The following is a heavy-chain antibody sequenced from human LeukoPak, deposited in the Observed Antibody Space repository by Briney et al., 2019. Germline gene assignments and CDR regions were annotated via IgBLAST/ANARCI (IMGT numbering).Heavy chain of an antibody. D-gene: IGHD3-22*01. J-gene: IGHJ3*02. CDR2: INPSGGST. V-gene: IGHV1-46*01. Sequence: ASVKVSCKASGYTFTSYYMHWVRQAPGQGLEWMGIINPSGGSTSYAQKFQGRVTMTRDTSTSTVYMELSSLGSEDTAVYYCARALLYYYDSSGYYAPDAFDIWGQGTMVTVSS. CDR1: GYTFTSYY. CDR3: ARALLYYYDSSGYYAPDAFDI.